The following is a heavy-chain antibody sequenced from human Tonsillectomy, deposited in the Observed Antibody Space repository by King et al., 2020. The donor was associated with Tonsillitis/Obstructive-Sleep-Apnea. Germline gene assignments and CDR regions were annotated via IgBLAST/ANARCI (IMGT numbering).Heavy chain of an antibody. J-gene: IGHJ4*02. V-gene: IGHV4-34*01. CDR1: GGSFSAYY. D-gene: IGHD1-1*01. Sequence: VQLQQWGAGLLKPPETLSLTCAVYGGSFSAYYWTWIRQPPGKGLEWIGEINHSGSANYNPSLKSRVTTSVDTSKKQFSLKLTSVTAADTAIYYCARGEGTATTHYFDYWGQGTLVTVSS. CDR2: INHSGSA. CDR3: ARGEGTATTHYFDY.